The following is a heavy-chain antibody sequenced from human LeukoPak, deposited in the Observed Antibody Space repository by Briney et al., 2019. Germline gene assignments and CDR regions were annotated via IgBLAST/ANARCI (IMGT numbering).Heavy chain of an antibody. V-gene: IGHV4-39*01. CDR3: ARHIYYDSSGYYYYFDY. CDR2: IYYSGST. Sequence: SETLSLTCAVYGGSFSGYYWGWIRQPPGKGLEWIGSIYYSGSTYYNPSLKSRVTISVDTSKNQFSLKLSSVTAADTAVYYCARHIYYDSSGYYYYFDYWGQGTLVTVSS. CDR1: GGSFSGYY. J-gene: IGHJ4*02. D-gene: IGHD3-22*01.